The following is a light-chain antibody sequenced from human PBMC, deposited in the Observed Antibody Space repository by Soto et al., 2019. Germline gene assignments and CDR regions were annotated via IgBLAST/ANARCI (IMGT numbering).Light chain of an antibody. V-gene: IGKV3-11*01. J-gene: IGKJ4*01. CDR2: SAS. CDR3: QQRTNWPPT. CDR1: QSVRND. Sequence: EIVLTQSPATLSLSPGERATLSCRASQSVRNDLVWYHQKPGQAPRVLIYSASNRATSIPARFSGSGSGTDFTLTISSRVPADFAVYFCQQRTNWPPTFGGGTKVEMK.